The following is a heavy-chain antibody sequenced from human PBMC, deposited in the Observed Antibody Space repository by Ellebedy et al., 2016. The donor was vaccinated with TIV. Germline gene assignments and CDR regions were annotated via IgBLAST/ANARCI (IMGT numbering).Heavy chain of an antibody. V-gene: IGHV3-7*01. Sequence: GESLKISFIASGFPLSGFSMSWVRQAPGKGLEWVAHIMENGYEAYYVDSVKGRFTISRDNAKNSLYLQMNSLRADDTAVFYCARFAYNYGMDSWGQGTLVTVSS. J-gene: IGHJ5*01. CDR1: GFPLSGFS. D-gene: IGHD1-20*01. CDR3: ARFAYNYGMDS. CDR2: IMENGYEA.